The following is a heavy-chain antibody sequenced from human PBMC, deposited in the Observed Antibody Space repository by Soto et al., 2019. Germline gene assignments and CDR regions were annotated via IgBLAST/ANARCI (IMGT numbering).Heavy chain of an antibody. CDR3: ANAWTTLTTGFDF. V-gene: IGHV3-30*18. J-gene: IGHJ4*02. Sequence: GGSLRLSCVASGFTFSNYAMHWVRQAPGKGLGWVAVISSDGSEKYYLDSVRDRFTISRDNSKNTLYLQMDNLRPEDTAMYYCANAWTTLTTGFDFWGQGALVTVSS. CDR2: ISSDGSEK. CDR1: GFTFSNYA. D-gene: IGHD4-17*01.